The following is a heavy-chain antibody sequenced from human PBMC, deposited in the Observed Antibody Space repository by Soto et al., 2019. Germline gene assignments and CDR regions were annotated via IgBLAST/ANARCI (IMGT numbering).Heavy chain of an antibody. CDR1: GFTFGDHW. Sequence: GGSLRLSCAASGFTFGDHWMSWVRQAPEKGLEWVANIKQDGSEKNYVDSVKGRFTISRDNAKSSLYLQMNSLRAEDTAVYYCARDSRFRGPKAADWGQGTLVTVSS. J-gene: IGHJ4*02. CDR3: ARDSRFRGPKAAD. V-gene: IGHV3-7*01. D-gene: IGHD2-15*01. CDR2: IKQDGSEK.